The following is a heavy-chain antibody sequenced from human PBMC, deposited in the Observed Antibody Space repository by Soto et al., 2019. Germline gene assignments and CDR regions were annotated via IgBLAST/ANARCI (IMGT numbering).Heavy chain of an antibody. CDR2: IIPIFGTA. CDR3: ASSPPYDILTGYYDY. Sequence: VSCKASGGTFSSYAISWVRQAPGQGLEWMGGIIPIFGTANYAQKFQGRVTITADESTSTAYMELSSLRSEDTAVYYCASSPPYDILTGYYDYRGQGTLVTVSS. V-gene: IGHV1-69*01. D-gene: IGHD3-9*01. J-gene: IGHJ4*02. CDR1: GGTFSSYA.